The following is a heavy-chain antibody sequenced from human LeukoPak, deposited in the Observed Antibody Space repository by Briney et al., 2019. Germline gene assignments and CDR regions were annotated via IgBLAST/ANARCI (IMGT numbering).Heavy chain of an antibody. CDR3: VRRSDEAFQH. Sequence: SETLSLTCTVSGGSISSSSYYWGWIRQPPGKGLEWIGSIYYSGSTYYNPSLKSRVTISVDTSKNQFSLKLSSVTAADTAVYYCVRRSDEAFQHWGQGTLVTVSS. CDR2: IYYSGST. J-gene: IGHJ1*01. V-gene: IGHV4-39*01. CDR1: GGSISSSSYY.